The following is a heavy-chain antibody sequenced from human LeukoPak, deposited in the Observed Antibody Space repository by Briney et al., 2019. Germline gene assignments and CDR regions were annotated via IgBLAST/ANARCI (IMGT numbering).Heavy chain of an antibody. V-gene: IGHV3-30*18. CDR2: ISYDGSNK. CDR3: AKDAPDY. Sequence: GGSLRLSCAASGFTFSSYGMHWVRQAPGKGLEWVAVISYDGSNKYYADSVKGRFTISRDNSKNTLYLQMNSLRAEDTAVYYCAKDAPDYWGQGTLVTVSS. CDR1: GFTFSSYG. J-gene: IGHJ4*02.